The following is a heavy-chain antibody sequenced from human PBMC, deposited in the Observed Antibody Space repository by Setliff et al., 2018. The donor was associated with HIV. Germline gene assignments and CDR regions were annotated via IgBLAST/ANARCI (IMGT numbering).Heavy chain of an antibody. J-gene: IGHJ4*02. CDR1: GFTFSSYS. CDR2: ISSSSSYI. D-gene: IGHD6-6*01. V-gene: IGHV3-21*04. Sequence: GESLKISCAASGFTFSSYSMNWVRQAPGKGLEWVSSISSSSSYIYYADSVKGRFTISRDNAKTSVSLQMDSLRAEDTAVYYCARDRAARLDYWGQGALVTVSS. CDR3: ARDRAARLDY.